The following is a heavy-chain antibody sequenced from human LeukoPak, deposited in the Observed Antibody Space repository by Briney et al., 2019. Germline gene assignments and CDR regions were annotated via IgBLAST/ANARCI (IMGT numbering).Heavy chain of an antibody. CDR3: ARAPAHYYDSSDHYYVGESYFDY. V-gene: IGHV3-21*01. D-gene: IGHD3-22*01. J-gene: IGHJ4*02. CDR2: ISNRSSYI. Sequence: GGSLTLSCPASGFTFSSYSMNWVRQAAGRGREWVSSISNRSSYIYYADSVKGRFTISRDNDKNSLYLQMNSLRDEDTAVYYCARAPAHYYDSSDHYYVGESYFDYWGQGTLVTVSS. CDR1: GFTFSSYS.